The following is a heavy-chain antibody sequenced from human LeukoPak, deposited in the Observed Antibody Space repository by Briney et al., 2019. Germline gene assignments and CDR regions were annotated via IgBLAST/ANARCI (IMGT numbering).Heavy chain of an antibody. D-gene: IGHD3-22*01. CDR3: ARGVYDSSGYSYGHFDS. CDR1: GGSIRGYS. J-gene: IGHJ4*02. Sequence: SETLSLTCTVSGGSIRGYSWNWIRQPPGKGLEWIGYIYCRWSINYSPSVESRVTILVEASKIPFSLKLSSVTAADTALYYCARGVYDSSGYSYGHFDSWGQGTLATVSS. CDR2: IYCRWSI. V-gene: IGHV4-59*01.